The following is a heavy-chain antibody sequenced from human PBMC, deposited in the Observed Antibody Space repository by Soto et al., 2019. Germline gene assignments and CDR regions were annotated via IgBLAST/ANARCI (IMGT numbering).Heavy chain of an antibody. Sequence: GGSLRLSCVASGFNFGTYAIHWVRQAPGKGLQWVALIAYDGINTYYADSVKGRFTISRDNSKNTLHLQMNSLRPEDTGVYFCARVTPGNNLYYFSGLDVCGQGTSVTVSS. CDR1: GFNFGTYA. D-gene: IGHD1-1*01. J-gene: IGHJ6*02. CDR3: ARVTPGNNLYYFSGLDV. V-gene: IGHV3-30-3*01. CDR2: IAYDGINT.